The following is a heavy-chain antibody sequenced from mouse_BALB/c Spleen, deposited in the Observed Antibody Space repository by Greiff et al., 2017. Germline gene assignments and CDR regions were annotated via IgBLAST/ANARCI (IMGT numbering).Heavy chain of an antibody. V-gene: IGHV3-6*02. CDR2: ISYDGSN. J-gene: IGHJ3*01. Sequence: EVQLVESGPGLVKPSQSLSLTCSVTGYSITSGYYWKWIRQFPGNILEWMGYISYDGSNNYNPSLKNRITITRDTSKNQFFLKLNSVTTEDTATYYCAREWGYYAWFAYWGQGTLVTVSA. CDR3: AREWGYYAWFAY. D-gene: IGHD2-3*01. CDR1: GYSITSGYY.